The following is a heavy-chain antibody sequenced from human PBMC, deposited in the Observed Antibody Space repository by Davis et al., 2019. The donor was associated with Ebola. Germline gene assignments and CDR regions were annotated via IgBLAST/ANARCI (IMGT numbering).Heavy chain of an antibody. J-gene: IGHJ5*02. D-gene: IGHD2-2*01. Sequence: MPSETLSLTCAVYGGSFSGYYWTWIRQPPGKGLEWIGEIHHSGSTNYNPSLKSRVTISVDTSKNQFSLKLSSVTAADTAVYYCARGNHYCSSTSCYSSWFDPWGQGTLVTVSS. V-gene: IGHV4-34*01. CDR3: ARGNHYCSSTSCYSSWFDP. CDR2: IHHSGST. CDR1: GGSFSGYY.